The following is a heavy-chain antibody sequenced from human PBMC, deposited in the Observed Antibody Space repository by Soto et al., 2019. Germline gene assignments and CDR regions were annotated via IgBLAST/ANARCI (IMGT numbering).Heavy chain of an antibody. J-gene: IGHJ6*02. Sequence: PGGSLRLSCAASGFTFSSYWMHWVRQAPGKGLVWVSRINSDGSSTSYADSVKGRFTISRDNAKNTLYLQMNSLRAEDTAVYYCAREETGGSYYRYYYYGMDVWGQGTTVTVSS. D-gene: IGHD1-26*01. CDR2: INSDGSST. CDR1: GFTFSSYW. CDR3: AREETGGSYYRYYYYGMDV. V-gene: IGHV3-74*01.